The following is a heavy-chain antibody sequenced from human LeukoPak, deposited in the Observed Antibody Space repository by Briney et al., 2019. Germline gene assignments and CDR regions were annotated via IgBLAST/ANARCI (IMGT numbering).Heavy chain of an antibody. Sequence: SETLSLTCAVYGGSFSGYYWSWIRQPPGKGLEWIGEINHSGSTNYSPSLKSRVTISVDTSKNQFSLKLSSVTAADTAVYYCARKGYRTRSLDYWGQGTLVTVSS. D-gene: IGHD5-12*01. V-gene: IGHV4-34*01. CDR3: ARKGYRTRSLDY. CDR2: INHSGST. J-gene: IGHJ4*02. CDR1: GGSFSGYY.